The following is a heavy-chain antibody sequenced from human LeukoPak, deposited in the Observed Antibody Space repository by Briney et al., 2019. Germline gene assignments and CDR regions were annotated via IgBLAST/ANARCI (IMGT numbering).Heavy chain of an antibody. D-gene: IGHD1-26*01. V-gene: IGHV3-53*01. CDR2: IYSGGRT. CDR1: GFTVSNNY. Sequence: GGSLRLSCAVSGFTVSNNYMNWVRQAPGKGLEWVSIIYSGGRTYYADSAKGRFTITRDIFKNRVYLQMNSLRAEDTAVYYCAREGATTAFDYWGQGTLVTVSS. CDR3: AREGATTAFDY. J-gene: IGHJ4*02.